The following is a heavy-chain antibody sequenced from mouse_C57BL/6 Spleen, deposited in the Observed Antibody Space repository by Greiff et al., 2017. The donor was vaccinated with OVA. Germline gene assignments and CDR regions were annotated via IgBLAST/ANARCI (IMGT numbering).Heavy chain of an antibody. CDR1: GFSINSDCY. D-gene: IGHD2-4*01. CDR2: TFYSGIT. J-gene: IGHJ4*01. Sequence: EVQLQESGPSLVRPSQTLSLTCTVTGFSINSDCYWIWIRQFPGNKLEYIGYTFYSGITYYNPSLESRTYITRDTSKNQFSLKLSSVTTEDTATYYCARVSYDYDEGYAMDYWGQGTSVTVSS. V-gene: IGHV3-3*01. CDR3: ARVSYDYDEGYAMDY.